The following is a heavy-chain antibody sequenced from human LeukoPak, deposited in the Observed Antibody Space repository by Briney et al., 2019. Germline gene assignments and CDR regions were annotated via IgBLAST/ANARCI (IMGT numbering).Heavy chain of an antibody. D-gene: IGHD3-22*01. V-gene: IGHV4-30-4*01. J-gene: IGHJ6*02. CDR1: GGSISSGDYY. CDR3: ASTMIGSWYGMDV. Sequence: PSQTLSLTCTVSGGSISSGDYYWSWIRQPPGKGLEWIGYIYYSGSTYYNPSLKSRVTISVDTSKNQFSLKLSSVTAADTAVYYCASTMIGSWYGMDVWGQGTTVTVSS. CDR2: IYYSGST.